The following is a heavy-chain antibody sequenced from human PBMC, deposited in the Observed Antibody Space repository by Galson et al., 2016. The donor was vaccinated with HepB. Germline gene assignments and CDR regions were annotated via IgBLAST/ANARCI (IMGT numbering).Heavy chain of an antibody. D-gene: IGHD3-22*01. J-gene: IGHJ4*02. Sequence: SLRLSCAASGFTFSSYAMSWVRQAPGKGLEWVSAISGSGGSTYYADSVKGRFTISTDNSKNTLYLQMNSLRAEDTAVYYCARNSGSFLLDYWGQGTRVTVSS. V-gene: IGHV3-23*01. CDR1: GFTFSSYA. CDR3: ARNSGSFLLDY. CDR2: ISGSGGST.